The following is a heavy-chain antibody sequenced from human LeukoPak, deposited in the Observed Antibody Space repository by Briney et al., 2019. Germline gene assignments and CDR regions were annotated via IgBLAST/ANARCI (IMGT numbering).Heavy chain of an antibody. CDR2: IKQDGSER. V-gene: IGHV3-7*01. J-gene: IGHJ5*02. D-gene: IGHD3-22*01. Sequence: GGSLRLSCAASGFTFSSYWMSWVRQAPGKGLEWVANIKQDGSERYYVDSVKGRFTISRDNAKNSLYLQMNSLRAEDTAVYHCARTPNYYDSSGYYLTGFDPWGQGTLVTVSS. CDR3: ARTPNYYDSSGYYLTGFDP. CDR1: GFTFSSYW.